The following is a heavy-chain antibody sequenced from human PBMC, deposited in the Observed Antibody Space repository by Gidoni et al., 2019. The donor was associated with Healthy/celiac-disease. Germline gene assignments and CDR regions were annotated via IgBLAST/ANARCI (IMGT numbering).Heavy chain of an antibody. CDR3: ARGSSGWYRGSIGVFDY. Sequence: QVQLQESGPGLVKPSETLSLTCTVSGGSVSSGSYYWSWLRQPPGKGLEWIGYIYYSGSTNYNPSLKSRVTISVDTSKNQFSLKLSSVTAADTAVYYCARGSSGWYRGSIGVFDYWGQGTLVTVSS. CDR1: GGSVSSGSYY. CDR2: IYYSGST. V-gene: IGHV4-61*01. J-gene: IGHJ4*02. D-gene: IGHD6-19*01.